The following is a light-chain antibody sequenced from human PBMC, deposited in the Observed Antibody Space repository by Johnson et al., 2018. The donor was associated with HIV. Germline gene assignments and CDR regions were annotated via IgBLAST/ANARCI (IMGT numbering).Light chain of an antibody. Sequence: QSALTQPPSVSAAPGQKVTISCSGSSSNIGNNYVSWYQQLPGTAPKLLIYENNKRPSGIPDRFSGSKSGTSATLGITGLQTGDEADYYCGTWDSSLSAGVFGTGTKVTGL. V-gene: IGLV1-51*02. CDR3: GTWDSSLSAGV. CDR1: SSNIGNNY. CDR2: ENN. J-gene: IGLJ1*01.